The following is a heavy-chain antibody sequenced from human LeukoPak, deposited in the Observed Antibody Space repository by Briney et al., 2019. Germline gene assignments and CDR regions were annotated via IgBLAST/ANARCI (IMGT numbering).Heavy chain of an antibody. Sequence: SETLSLTCTVSGGSISSYYWSWIRQPPGKGLEWIGRIYTSGSTSYNPSLKSRVTMSVDTSKNQFSLKLSSVTAADTAVYYCARGSSWYPSAGFDPWGQGTLVTVSS. V-gene: IGHV4-4*07. CDR1: GGSISSYY. CDR3: ARGSSWYPSAGFDP. D-gene: IGHD6-13*01. J-gene: IGHJ5*02. CDR2: IYTSGST.